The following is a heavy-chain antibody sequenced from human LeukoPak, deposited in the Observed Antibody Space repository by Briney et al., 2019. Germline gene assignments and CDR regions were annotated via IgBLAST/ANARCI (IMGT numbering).Heavy chain of an antibody. CDR3: AADGTD. V-gene: IGHV1-69*05. J-gene: IGHJ4*02. Sequence: SVKVSCKASGGTFNSYAINWVRQAPGQGLEWMGGISPRLGTTKYIEKFQGRITITTDESTTTAYMELTSLRSEDTAVYYCAADGTDWGQGTLVTASS. CDR1: GGTFNSYA. CDR2: ISPRLGTT.